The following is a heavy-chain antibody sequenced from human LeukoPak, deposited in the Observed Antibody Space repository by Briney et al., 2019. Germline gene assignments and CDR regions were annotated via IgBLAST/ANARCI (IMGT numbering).Heavy chain of an antibody. CDR2: ISDDSNYI. CDR3: TTSPSRSPFHI. Sequence: GGSLRLSCADSGFTFSSYSMHWVRQALGEGLQWVSSISDDSNYIFYADSVKGRFTISRDNAKNSLFLQMNSLRAEDTALYYCTTSPSRSPFHIWGQGTMVTVSS. V-gene: IGHV3-21*01. J-gene: IGHJ3*02. CDR1: GFTFSSYS.